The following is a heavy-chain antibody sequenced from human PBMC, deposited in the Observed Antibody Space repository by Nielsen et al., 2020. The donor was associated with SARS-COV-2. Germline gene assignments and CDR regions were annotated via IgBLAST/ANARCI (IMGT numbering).Heavy chain of an antibody. CDR1: GFTFSSYS. V-gene: IGHV3-23*01. D-gene: IGHD4-11*01. J-gene: IGHJ6*02. Sequence: GGSLRLSCAASGFTFSSYSMNWVRQAPGKGLEWVSGISDSGGDTHYADSVKGRFAISRANSKSTLYLQMNSLRAEDTAIYYCAKVFQSSNFVGTIYYYYAMDVWGQGTTVTVSS. CDR3: AKVFQSSNFVGTIYYYYAMDV. CDR2: ISDSGGDT.